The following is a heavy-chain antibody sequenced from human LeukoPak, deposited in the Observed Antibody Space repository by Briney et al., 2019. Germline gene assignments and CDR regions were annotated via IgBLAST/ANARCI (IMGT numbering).Heavy chain of an antibody. CDR1: GYTFTNYG. J-gene: IGHJ4*02. D-gene: IGHD2-2*02. V-gene: IGHV1-69*13. Sequence: SVKVSCKASGYTFTNYGISWVRQAPGQGLEWMGGIIPIFGTANYAQKFQGRVTITADESTSTAYMELSSLRSEDTAVYYCARSVPATAILPPDYWGQGTLVTVSS. CDR3: ARSVPATAILPPDY. CDR2: IIPIFGTA.